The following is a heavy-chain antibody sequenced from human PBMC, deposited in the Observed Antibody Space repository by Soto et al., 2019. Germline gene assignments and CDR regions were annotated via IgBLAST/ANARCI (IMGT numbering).Heavy chain of an antibody. CDR1: GFTFDDYA. CDR2: ISWNSGSI. V-gene: IGHV3-9*01. J-gene: IGHJ4*02. CDR3: AKDGYCSGGSCYRPWYYFDY. Sequence: GGSLRLSCAASGFTFDDYAMHWVRQAPGKGLEWVSGISWNSGSIGYADSVKGRFTIFRDNAKNSLYLQMNSLRAEDTALYYCAKDGYCSGGSCYRPWYYFDYWGQGTLVTVSS. D-gene: IGHD2-15*01.